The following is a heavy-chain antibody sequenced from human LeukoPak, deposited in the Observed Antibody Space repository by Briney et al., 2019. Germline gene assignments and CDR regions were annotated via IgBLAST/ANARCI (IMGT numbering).Heavy chain of an antibody. CDR2: ISAYNGNT. Sequence: ASVKVSCKASGYTFTRYGINWVRQAPGQGLEWMGWISAYNGNTNYAQKLQGRVTMTTDTSTSTAYMELRSLRSDDTAVYYCARLDAVWTITGYYYYGMDVWGQGTTVTVSS. CDR3: ARLDAVWTITGYYYYGMDV. J-gene: IGHJ6*02. CDR1: GYTFTRYG. V-gene: IGHV1-18*01. D-gene: IGHD5-24*01.